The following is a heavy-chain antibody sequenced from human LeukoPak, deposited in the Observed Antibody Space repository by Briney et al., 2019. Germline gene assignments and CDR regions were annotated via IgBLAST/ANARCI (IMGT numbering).Heavy chain of an antibody. J-gene: IGHJ3*02. V-gene: IGHV4-39*07. Sequence: SETLSLTCTVSGGSISSSSYYWGWIRQPPGKGLVWIGSIYYSGSTYYNPSLKSRVTISVDTSKNQFSLKLSSVTAADTAVYYCARRNRYSSSWYGGLDAFDIWGQGTMVTVSS. CDR1: GGSISSSSYY. CDR2: IYYSGST. CDR3: ARRNRYSSSWYGGLDAFDI. D-gene: IGHD6-13*01.